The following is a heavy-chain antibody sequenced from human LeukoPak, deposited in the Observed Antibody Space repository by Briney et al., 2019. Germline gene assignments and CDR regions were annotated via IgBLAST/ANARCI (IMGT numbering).Heavy chain of an antibody. D-gene: IGHD5-12*01. CDR1: GLTFSDAW. CDR3: TWMATIFTVDY. Sequence: TGGSLRLSCVLSGLTFSDAWMSWVRQAPGKGLEWVGRIRNDRITDYAAPVQGRFSISRDNSKNTFYLQMNSLRTEDTGMYFRTWMATIFTVDYWGQGTLVTVSS. J-gene: IGHJ4*02. CDR2: IRNDRIT. V-gene: IGHV3-15*01.